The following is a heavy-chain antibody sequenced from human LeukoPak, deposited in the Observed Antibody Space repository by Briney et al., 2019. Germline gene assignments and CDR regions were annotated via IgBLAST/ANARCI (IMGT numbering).Heavy chain of an antibody. J-gene: IGHJ6*02. CDR3: ARAPLYSGGSGWSIYYFSTMDV. CDR2: IDNSGST. V-gene: IGHV4-59*01. Sequence: PARTLCLSCTASGFTISSSYWSWVRQPPGKGLEWVGYIDNSGSTNYNPSPKSGGTISLDTPERQFSLKLSSVTAAETAVYYCARAPLYSGGSGWSIYYFSTMDVWGQGTTVSVSS. D-gene: IGHD6-19*01. CDR1: GFTISSSY.